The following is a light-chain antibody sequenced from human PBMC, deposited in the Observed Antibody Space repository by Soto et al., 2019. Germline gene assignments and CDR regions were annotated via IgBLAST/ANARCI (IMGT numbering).Light chain of an antibody. V-gene: IGLV1-40*01. CDR2: GNR. CDR3: QAYDYSLTAFV. Sequence: QSVLTQPPSVSGAPGQRVTISCTGNNSNLGAGYDVHWYQQLPGAAPKLVIFGNRNRPSGVPERFSGSKSGTSASLAITGLQSEGEADYYCQAYDYSLTAFVFGGGTKLTVL. CDR1: NSNLGAGYD. J-gene: IGLJ3*02.